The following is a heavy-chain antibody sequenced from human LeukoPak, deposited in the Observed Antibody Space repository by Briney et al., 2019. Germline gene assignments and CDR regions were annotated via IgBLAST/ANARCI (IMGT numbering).Heavy chain of an antibody. CDR1: GGSFSGYY. Sequence: SETLSLTCAVYGGSFSGYYWSWIRQPPGKGLEWIGEINHSGRTNYNPSLKSRVTISVDTSKNQFSLKLSSVTAADTAVYYCARTEDYYDSTSTGFDYWGQGTLVTVSS. D-gene: IGHD3-22*01. CDR2: INHSGRT. J-gene: IGHJ4*02. V-gene: IGHV4-34*01. CDR3: ARTEDYYDSTSTGFDY.